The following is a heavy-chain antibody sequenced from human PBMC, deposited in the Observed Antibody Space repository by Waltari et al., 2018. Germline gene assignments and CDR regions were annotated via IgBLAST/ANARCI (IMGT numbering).Heavy chain of an antibody. D-gene: IGHD3-10*01. Sequence: EVQLVESGGGLIQPGGSLRRSCAASGFIVSIHYMTWVRQAPGKGLEWVSVIYTDGRTYYADSVKGRFTISRDNSKNTLYLQMNSLRADDTAVYYCARETGGALYDYWGQGTLVTVSS. V-gene: IGHV3-53*01. CDR2: IYTDGRT. CDR3: ARETGGALYDY. CDR1: GFIVSIHY. J-gene: IGHJ4*02.